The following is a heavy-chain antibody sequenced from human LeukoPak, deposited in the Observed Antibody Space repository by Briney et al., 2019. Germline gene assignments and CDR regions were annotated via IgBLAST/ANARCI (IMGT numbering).Heavy chain of an antibody. J-gene: IGHJ4*02. CDR2: ISTGSSTT. Sequence: GGSLRLSCAASGFIFSSYWMNWVRQAPGKGLEWVSYISTGSSTTYYADSVKGRFTISRDNVENSLYLQMNSLRDEDTAVYYCARVAAGYSVNYFDYWGQGTLVTVSS. D-gene: IGHD4-23*01. V-gene: IGHV3-48*02. CDR3: ARVAAGYSVNYFDY. CDR1: GFIFSSYW.